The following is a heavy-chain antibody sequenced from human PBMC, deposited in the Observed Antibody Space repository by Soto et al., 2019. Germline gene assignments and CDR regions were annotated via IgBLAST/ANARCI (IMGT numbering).Heavy chain of an antibody. CDR3: ASATSIAVAGKET. J-gene: IGHJ4*02. D-gene: IGHD6-19*01. V-gene: IGHV1-18*01. CDR1: GDTVTKYG. Sequence: QVQLVQSGGEVKKPGASVKVSCKASGDTVTKYGISWVRQAPGQGLEWLGWISFYNGHTNYALKFXXRXXSNTETSTRTASMELRSLTSDDTAVYYCASATSIAVAGKETWGQGTLVTVSS. CDR2: ISFYNGHT.